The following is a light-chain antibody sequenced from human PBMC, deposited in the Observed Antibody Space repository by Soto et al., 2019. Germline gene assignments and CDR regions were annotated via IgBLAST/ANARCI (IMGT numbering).Light chain of an antibody. J-gene: IGKJ5*01. CDR1: QDISNY. V-gene: IGKV1-8*01. CDR3: QQYYSYPIT. CDR2: AAS. Sequence: IQMTQSPSAMSASVGDRVTITCRASQDISNYLAWYQQKPGKAPKLLIYAASTLQSGVPSRFSGSGSGTDFTLTISCLQSEDFATYYCQQYYSYPITFGQGTRLEVK.